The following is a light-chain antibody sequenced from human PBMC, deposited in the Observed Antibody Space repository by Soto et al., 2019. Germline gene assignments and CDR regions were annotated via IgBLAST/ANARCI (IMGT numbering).Light chain of an antibody. CDR3: ATWDDGLSGLV. Sequence: QSVLTQPPSASGTPGQRVTISCSGSSSNIGNNYVCWYQQLPGTAPKLLIYRNTERPSGVPDRFSPSKSGTSASLAISGLRSEDEADYYCATWDDGLSGLVFGGGTKVTVL. CDR2: RNT. J-gene: IGLJ3*02. CDR1: SSNIGNNY. V-gene: IGLV1-47*01.